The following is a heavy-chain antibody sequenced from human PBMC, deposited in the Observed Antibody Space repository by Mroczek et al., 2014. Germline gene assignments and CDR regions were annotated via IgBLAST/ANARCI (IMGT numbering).Heavy chain of an antibody. Sequence: QVQLVQSGGGVVQPGRSLRLSCAASGFTFSSYAMHWVRQAPGKGLEWVAVISYDGSNKYYADSVKGRFTISRDNSKNTLYLQMNSLRAEDTAVYYCAKGRRSAGPIHWFDYWGQGTLVTVSS. CDR3: AKGRRSAGPIHWFDY. CDR2: ISYDGSNK. D-gene: IGHD3-10*01. J-gene: IGHJ4*02. CDR1: GFTFSSYA. V-gene: IGHV3-30-3*01.